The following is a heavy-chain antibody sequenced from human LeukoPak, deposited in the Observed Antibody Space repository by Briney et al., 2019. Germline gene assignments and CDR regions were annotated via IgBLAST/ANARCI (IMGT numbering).Heavy chain of an antibody. CDR2: ISSRSTYI. J-gene: IGHJ5*02. Sequence: PGGSLRLSCAASGVTFSSYSMNWVRQAPGKGLEWVSSISSRSTYIYYADSVKGRFTISRDNAKKSLYLQMNSLRVEDTALYYCARDSGYDWFYNWFDPWGQGALVTVSS. V-gene: IGHV3-21*04. CDR3: ARDSGYDWFYNWFDP. D-gene: IGHD5-12*01. CDR1: GVTFSSYS.